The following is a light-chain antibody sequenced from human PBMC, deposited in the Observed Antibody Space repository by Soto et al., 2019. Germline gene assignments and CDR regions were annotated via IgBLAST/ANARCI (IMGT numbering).Light chain of an antibody. V-gene: IGKV3-15*01. J-gene: IGKJ5*01. CDR1: QSVSSY. CDR3: QHYFKWPYT. CDR2: GAS. Sequence: EIVLTQSPATLSLSPGERATLSCRASQSVSSYLAWYQQKPGRAPRLLIYGASTRATGIPARFSGSGSGTEFTLTISNLQSEDFALYYCQHYFKWPYTFGQGTRLEIK.